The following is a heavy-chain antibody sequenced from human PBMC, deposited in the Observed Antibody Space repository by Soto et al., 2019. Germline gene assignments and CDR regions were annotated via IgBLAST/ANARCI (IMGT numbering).Heavy chain of an antibody. D-gene: IGHD2-15*01. J-gene: IGHJ6*02. CDR3: GKVTGRYYYSGMDV. CDR2: ISGSGGST. V-gene: IGHV3-23*04. CDR1: GFTFNNYA. Sequence: VQLVESGGGLVQPGGSLRLSCAASGFTFNNYAINWVRQAPGKGLEWVSAISGSGGSTYYAGSEKGRFTISRDNSKNRLYLPMNSLRAADTALEYCGKVTGRYYYSGMDVWGQGTTVTVSS.